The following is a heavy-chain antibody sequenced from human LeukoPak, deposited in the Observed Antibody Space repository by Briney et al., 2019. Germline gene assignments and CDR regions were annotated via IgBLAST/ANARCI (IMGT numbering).Heavy chain of an antibody. Sequence: ASVKVSCKASGYTFTSYAISWVRQAPGQGPEWMGWISAYNSNTNYAQKLQGRVTMTRDTSTSTAYMELRSLRSDDTAVYFCARDGCSTTNCYVQNWFDPWGQGTLVTVSS. D-gene: IGHD2-2*01. CDR1: GYTFTSYA. V-gene: IGHV1-18*01. CDR3: ARDGCSTTNCYVQNWFDP. CDR2: ISAYNSNT. J-gene: IGHJ5*02.